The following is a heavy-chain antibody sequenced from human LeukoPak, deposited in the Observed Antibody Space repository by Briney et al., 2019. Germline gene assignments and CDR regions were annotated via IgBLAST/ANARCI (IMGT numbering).Heavy chain of an antibody. J-gene: IGHJ4*02. V-gene: IGHV4-59*08. D-gene: IGHD1-26*01. CDR1: GGSISSYY. CDR3: ARAGVGSKKYYFDY. Sequence: SETLSLTCTVSGGSISSYYWSWIRQPPGKGLEWIGYIYYSGSTNYNPSLKSRVTISVDTSKNQFSLKLSSVTAADTAVYYCARAGVGSKKYYFDYWGQGTLVTVSS. CDR2: IYYSGST.